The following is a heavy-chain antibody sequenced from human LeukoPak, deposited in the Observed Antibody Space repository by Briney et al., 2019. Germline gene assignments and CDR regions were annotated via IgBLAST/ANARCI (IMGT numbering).Heavy chain of an antibody. Sequence: ASVKVSCKASGYTFTSYGINWVRQATGQGLEWMGWMNPNSGNTGYAQKFQGRVTITRNTSISTAYMELSSLRSEDTAVYYCARGRSSYDFDPWGQGTLVTVSS. CDR3: ARGRSSYDFDP. D-gene: IGHD5-12*01. CDR1: GYTFTSYG. J-gene: IGHJ5*02. V-gene: IGHV1-8*03. CDR2: MNPNSGNT.